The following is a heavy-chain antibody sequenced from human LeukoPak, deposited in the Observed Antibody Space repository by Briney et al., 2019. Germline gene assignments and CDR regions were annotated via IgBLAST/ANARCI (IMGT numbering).Heavy chain of an antibody. CDR2: IFPGDSDT. V-gene: IGHV5-51*01. D-gene: IGHD3-10*01. CDR3: ARERESGSSWFDP. CDR1: GYRFTKYW. Sequence: GESLKISCKASGYRFTKYWIGWVRQMPGKGLEWMAIIFPGDSDTRYSASFQGRVTISADTSITTAYLQWSSLTASDTAMYYCARERESGSSWFDPWGQGTLVTVSS. J-gene: IGHJ5*02.